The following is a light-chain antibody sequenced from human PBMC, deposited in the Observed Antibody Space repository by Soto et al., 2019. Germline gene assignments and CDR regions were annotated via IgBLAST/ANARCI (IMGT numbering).Light chain of an antibody. J-gene: IGKJ1*01. CDR2: GAS. V-gene: IGKV3-20*01. CDR3: QQWGT. Sequence: EIVLTQSPGTLSLSPGERATLSCRASQSVSSSYLAWYQQKPGQAPRLLIYGASSRATGIPGRFSGSGSGTDFTLTISRLEPEDFAVYYCQQWGTFGQGTKVDI. CDR1: QSVSSSY.